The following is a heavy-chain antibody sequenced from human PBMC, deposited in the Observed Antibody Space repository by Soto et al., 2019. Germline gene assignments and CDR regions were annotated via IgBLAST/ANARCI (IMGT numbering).Heavy chain of an antibody. CDR2: IWYDGSNK. Sequence: GGSLRLSCAASGFTFSSYGMHWVRQAPGKGLEWVAVIWYDGSNKYYADSVKGRFTISRDNSKNTLYLQMNSLRAEDTAVYYCARDRGRDIVVVPAAIRDYFDYWGQGTLVTVSS. J-gene: IGHJ4*02. CDR3: ARDRGRDIVVVPAAIRDYFDY. CDR1: GFTFSSYG. V-gene: IGHV3-33*01. D-gene: IGHD2-2*01.